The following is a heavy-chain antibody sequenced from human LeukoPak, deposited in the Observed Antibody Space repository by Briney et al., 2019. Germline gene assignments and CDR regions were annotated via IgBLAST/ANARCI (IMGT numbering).Heavy chain of an antibody. Sequence: GGSLRLSCAASGFTFSVYWMSWVRRAPGKGLEWVANIKQDGSEKYYVDSVKGRFTISRDNAKNSLYLQMDSLRAEDTAVYYCARGPTNGQAFDYWGQGTLVSVSS. V-gene: IGHV3-7*01. CDR2: IKQDGSEK. CDR1: GFTFSVYW. CDR3: ARGPTNGQAFDY. J-gene: IGHJ4*02. D-gene: IGHD2-8*01.